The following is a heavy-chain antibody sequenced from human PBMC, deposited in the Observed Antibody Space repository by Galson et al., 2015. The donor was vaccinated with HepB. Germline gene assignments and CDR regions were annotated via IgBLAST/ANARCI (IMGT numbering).Heavy chain of an antibody. CDR2: ITSSGGNS. Sequence: SLRLSCAASGFSFTRYAMAWVRQAPGKGLEWVSSITSSGGNSYYTDSVKGRFTVSRDNSKNTLLLQLNSLRAEDTAVYYCARGPHYCYDGGAFDIWGQGTMLTVSS. CDR1: GFSFTRYA. J-gene: IGHJ3*02. V-gene: IGHV3-23*01. D-gene: IGHD3-22*01. CDR3: ARGPHYCYDGGAFDI.